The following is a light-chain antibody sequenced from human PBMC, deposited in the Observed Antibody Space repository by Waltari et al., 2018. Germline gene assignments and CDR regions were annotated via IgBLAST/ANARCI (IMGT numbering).Light chain of an antibody. Sequence: EIVMTQSPATLSVSPGERATLSCRASQSVSSNLAWYQQKPGTAPRLLIYGASTRATGIPAMFSGSGSGTEFTLPIRSMQSEDFAVSSCQQYNNWPPITFGQGTRLEIK. CDR3: QQYNNWPPIT. CDR2: GAS. V-gene: IGKV3-15*01. J-gene: IGKJ5*01. CDR1: QSVSSN.